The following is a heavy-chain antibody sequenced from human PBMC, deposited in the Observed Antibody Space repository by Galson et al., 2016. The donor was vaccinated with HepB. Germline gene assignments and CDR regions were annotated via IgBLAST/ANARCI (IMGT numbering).Heavy chain of an antibody. D-gene: IGHD3-9*01. CDR3: ARDGQSMLTGRGWDSF. V-gene: IGHV3-23*01. CDR2: ISGGGDTI. Sequence: SLRLSCAASGFIFRGYAMSWVRQAPGKGLEWVAAISGGGDTIDYAHSVKGRFTISRDNSQNTVYLQMNSLRAEDTGLYCCARDGQSMLTGRGWDSFWGPGTLVTVSS. J-gene: IGHJ4*02. CDR1: GFIFRGYA.